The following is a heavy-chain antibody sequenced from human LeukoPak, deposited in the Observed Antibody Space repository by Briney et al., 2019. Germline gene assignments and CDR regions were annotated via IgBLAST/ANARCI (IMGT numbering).Heavy chain of an antibody. CDR2: IYYSGST. Sequence: SETLSLTCTVSGGSISSGDYYWSWLRQPPGKGLEWIGYIYYSGSTYYNPSLMGRFTVSLDTSKNQFSLKLSSVTAADTAVYYCARGLPYSYIDYWGQGTLVTVSS. CDR3: ARGLPYSYIDY. J-gene: IGHJ4*02. D-gene: IGHD4-11*01. CDR1: GGSISSGDYY. V-gene: IGHV4-30-4*01.